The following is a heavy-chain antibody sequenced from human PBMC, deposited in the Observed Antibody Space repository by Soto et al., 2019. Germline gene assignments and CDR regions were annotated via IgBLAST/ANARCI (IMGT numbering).Heavy chain of an antibody. V-gene: IGHV4-31*03. J-gene: IGHJ4*02. Sequence: QGQLQESGPGVVKPSQTLSLTCTVSGGYIRSGGYYWTWIRQRPGGGLEWLAYIDSSGATFYNSSLGSRVIISVATSKYEFYLKLTSVTPADAAVFFCARSPPRGTDIWGQGTLITVSP. CDR3: ARSPPRGTDI. CDR2: IDSSGAT. D-gene: IGHD2-21*02. CDR1: GGYIRSGGYY.